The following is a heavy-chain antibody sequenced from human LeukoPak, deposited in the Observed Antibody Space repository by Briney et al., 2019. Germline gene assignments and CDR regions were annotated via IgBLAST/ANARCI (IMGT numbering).Heavy chain of an antibody. J-gene: IGHJ4*02. D-gene: IGHD2/OR15-2a*01. CDR3: GGEYSASPPQD. V-gene: IGHV4-59*08. CDR2: IYYSGST. Sequence: PSETLSLTCTVSGGSISSYYWSWIRQPPGKGLEWIGYIYYSGSTNYNPSLKSRVTISVDTSKNQFSLKLSSVTAADTAVYYCGGEYSASPPQDWGQGTLVTVSS. CDR1: GGSISSYY.